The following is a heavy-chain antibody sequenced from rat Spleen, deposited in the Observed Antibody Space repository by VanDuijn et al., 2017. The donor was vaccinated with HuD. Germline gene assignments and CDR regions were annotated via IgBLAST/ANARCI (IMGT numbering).Heavy chain of an antibody. D-gene: IGHD4-5*01. CDR3: VRHGRGKISYYYVLDA. Sequence: EVQLVESGGGLVQPGRSMKLSCAASGFTFSSFAMAWVRQAPTKGLEWVASINYDGSSTFYRDSVRDRFTISRDNAKSTLYLQVDSRKSEDTATYYCVRHGRGKISYYYVLDAWGQGASVTVSS. CDR2: INYDGSST. CDR1: GFTFSSFA. J-gene: IGHJ4*01. V-gene: IGHV5-29*01.